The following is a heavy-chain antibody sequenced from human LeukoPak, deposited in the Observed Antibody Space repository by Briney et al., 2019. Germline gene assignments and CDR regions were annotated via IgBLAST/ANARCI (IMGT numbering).Heavy chain of an antibody. D-gene: IGHD4-17*01. J-gene: IGHJ5*02. CDR1: GFTFSSYA. Sequence: WGSLRLSCAASGFTFSSYAMHWVRQAPGKGLEWVAVLTYDGRHKYYADSVKGRFSISRDNSKNTLYLQMNSLRADDTAVYYCAKGARGDTVTSIVGLNWFDPWGQGTLVTVSS. CDR2: LTYDGRHK. CDR3: AKGARGDTVTSIVGLNWFDP. V-gene: IGHV3-30*04.